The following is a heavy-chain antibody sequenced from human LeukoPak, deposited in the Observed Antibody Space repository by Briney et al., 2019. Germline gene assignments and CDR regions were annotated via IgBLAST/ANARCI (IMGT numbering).Heavy chain of an antibody. J-gene: IGHJ6*03. CDR1: GFTFSSYA. D-gene: IGHD4/OR15-4a*01. Sequence: GRSLRLSCAASGFTFSSYAMHWVRQAPGKGLEWVAVISYDGSNKYYADSVKGRFTISRDNSKNTLYLQMNSLRAEDTAVYHCAREDDYNMDVWGKGTTVTVSS. CDR2: ISYDGSNK. V-gene: IGHV3-30*04. CDR3: AREDDYNMDV.